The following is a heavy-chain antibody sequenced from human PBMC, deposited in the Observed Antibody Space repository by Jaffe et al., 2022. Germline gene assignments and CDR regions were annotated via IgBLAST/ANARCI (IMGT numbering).Heavy chain of an antibody. CDR2: LRSDGRVS. CDR1: GFTFSKYG. V-gene: IGHV3-30*02. CDR3: AKDETWAFDY. Sequence: QVQLVESGGGVVQPGGSLRLSCGASGFTFSKYGMHWVRQAPGKGLEWVAFLRSDGRVSYHADSVKGRFTISRDNSKYTLYLQMTALRVDDTAVYYCAKDETWAFDYWGQGSLVTVSS. J-gene: IGHJ4*02.